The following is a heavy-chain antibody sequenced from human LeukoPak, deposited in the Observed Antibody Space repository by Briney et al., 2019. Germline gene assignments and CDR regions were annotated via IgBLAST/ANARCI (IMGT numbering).Heavy chain of an antibody. D-gene: IGHD3-3*01. CDR1: GFTFSSYA. J-gene: IGHJ4*02. CDR2: ISGSGGST. CDR3: AKDPYYDLWSGYPPDY. V-gene: IGHV3-23*01. Sequence: GGSLRLSCAASGFTFSSYAMSWVRQAPGKGLECVSGISGSGGSTYYADSVKGRLTISRDNTKNSLYLQMNSLRAEDTAVYYCAKDPYYDLWSGYPPDYWGQGTLVTVSS.